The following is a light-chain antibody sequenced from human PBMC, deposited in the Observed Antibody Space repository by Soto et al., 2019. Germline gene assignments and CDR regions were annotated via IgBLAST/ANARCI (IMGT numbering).Light chain of an antibody. CDR3: RSFTSGSTF. J-gene: IGLJ1*01. Sequence: QSVLTQPASVSGSPGQSITISCTGTSSDVGGYNFVSWYQQHPGKAPKLMIYEVSNRPSGVSNRFSGSKSGNTASLTISGIKAEDEADYYCRSFTSGSTFFGTGTKVT. CDR2: EVS. V-gene: IGLV2-14*01. CDR1: SSDVGGYNF.